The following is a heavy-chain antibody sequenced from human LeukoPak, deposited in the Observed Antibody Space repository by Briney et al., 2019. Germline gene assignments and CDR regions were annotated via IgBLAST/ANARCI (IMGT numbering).Heavy chain of an antibody. V-gene: IGHV4-30-4*01. CDR1: GGSISSGDYY. Sequence: SETLSLTCTVSGGSISSGDYYWSWIRQPPGKGLEWIGYIYYSGSTYYNPSLKSRVTISGDTSKKQFSLKLSSVTAADTAVYYCARVSTIFGVVIPTNNWFDPWGQGTLVTVSS. CDR3: ARVSTIFGVVIPTNNWFDP. J-gene: IGHJ5*02. D-gene: IGHD3-3*01. CDR2: IYYSGST.